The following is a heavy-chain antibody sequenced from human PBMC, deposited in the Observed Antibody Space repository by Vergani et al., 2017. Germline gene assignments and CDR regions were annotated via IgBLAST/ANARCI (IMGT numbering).Heavy chain of an antibody. CDR3: AREDYDYIWGSLSYYYYMDV. D-gene: IGHD3-16*01. J-gene: IGHJ6*03. CDR1: GFTFSSYW. CDR2: IKQDGSEK. V-gene: IGHV3-7*01. Sequence: EVQLLESGGGLVQPGGSLRLSCAASGFTFSSYWMSWVRQAPGKGLEWVANIKQDGSEKYYVDSVKGRFTISRDNAKNSLYLQMNSLRAEDTAVYYCAREDYDYIWGSLSYYYYMDVWGKGTTVTVSS.